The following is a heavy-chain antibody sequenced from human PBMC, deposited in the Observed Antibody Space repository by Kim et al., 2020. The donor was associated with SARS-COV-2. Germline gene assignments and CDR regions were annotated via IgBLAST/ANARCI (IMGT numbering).Heavy chain of an antibody. D-gene: IGHD2-21*02. CDR3: ASESPPNCGCDCYAFDY. Sequence: SETLSLTCTVSGGSISSYYWRWIRQPAGKGLEWIGRIYTSGSTNYNPSLKSRVTMSADTPKNQFSLKLSSVTAAGTAVCYCASESPPNCGCDCYAFDYWGQGALVTVSS. CDR2: IYTSGST. V-gene: IGHV4-4*07. J-gene: IGHJ4*02. CDR1: GGSISSYY.